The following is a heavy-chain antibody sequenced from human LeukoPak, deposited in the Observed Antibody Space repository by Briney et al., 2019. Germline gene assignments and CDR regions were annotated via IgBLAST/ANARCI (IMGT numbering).Heavy chain of an antibody. V-gene: IGHV1-2*02. CDR1: GYTFTGYY. CDR3: ARDARSGYSYGPKVDY. D-gene: IGHD5-18*01. CDR2: INPNSGST. Sequence: ASVKVSCKASGYTFTGYYMHWVRQAPGQGLEWMGWINPNSGSTNYAQKFQGRVTMTRDTSISTAYMELSRLRSDDTAVYYCARDARSGYSYGPKVDYWGQGTLVTVSS. J-gene: IGHJ4*02.